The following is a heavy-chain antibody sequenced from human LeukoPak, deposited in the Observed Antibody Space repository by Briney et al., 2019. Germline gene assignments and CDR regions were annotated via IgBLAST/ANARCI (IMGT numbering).Heavy chain of an antibody. J-gene: IGHJ4*02. CDR3: AKHGPDYDFWSGLDY. Sequence: GGSLRLSCAASGFSFSSYGMHWVRQAPGKGLEWVAVIWYDGTNKYYADSVKGRFTISRDNSKNTLYLQMNSLRAEDTAVYYCAKHGPDYDFWSGLDYWGQGTLVTVSS. D-gene: IGHD3-3*01. V-gene: IGHV3-33*06. CDR1: GFSFSSYG. CDR2: IWYDGTNK.